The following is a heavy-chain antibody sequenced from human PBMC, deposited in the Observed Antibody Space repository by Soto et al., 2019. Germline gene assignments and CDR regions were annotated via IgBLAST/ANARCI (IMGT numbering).Heavy chain of an antibody. D-gene: IGHD3-16*01. CDR3: ARDGGAY. Sequence: QVQLVESGGGVVQPGRSLRLSCAASGFTFSSYAMHWVRRAPGKGLEWMAVMSYDGSNKYYADSVKGRFTISRDNSKNPLELENNRLRPEEPALYYCARDGGAYWGQGTLVIVSS. CDR1: GFTFSSYA. V-gene: IGHV3-30-3*01. J-gene: IGHJ4*02. CDR2: MSYDGSNK.